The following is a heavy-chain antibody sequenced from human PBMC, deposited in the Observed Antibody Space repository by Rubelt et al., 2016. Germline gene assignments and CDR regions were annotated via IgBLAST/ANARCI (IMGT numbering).Heavy chain of an antibody. D-gene: IGHD3-10*01. V-gene: IGHV1-69*10. J-gene: IGHJ5*01. CDR2: IIPFVGVA. CDR3: ARAGNGFDY. CDR1: GGTFSNFA. Sequence: QVQLVQSGAEVKKPGSSVKVSCKASGGTFSNFAISWVRQAPGQGLEWMGRIIPFVGVAIYAQKFQGRVTITADNSTATAYMEMSSLRSEDTAVYYCARAGNGFDYWGQGTQVTVSS.